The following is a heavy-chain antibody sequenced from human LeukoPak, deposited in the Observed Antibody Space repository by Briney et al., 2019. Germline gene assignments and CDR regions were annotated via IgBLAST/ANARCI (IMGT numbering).Heavy chain of an antibody. D-gene: IGHD4-11*01. CDR3: AKDAQRGFDYSNSLDK. CDR2: IWSDGTNR. V-gene: IGHV3-33*06. CDR1: GFTFSHYG. J-gene: IGHJ4*02. Sequence: GGSLRLSCATSGFTFSHYGMHWVRQAPGKGLEGVAVIWSDGTNRYYGDPVKGRFTISRDNFQRTVYLQMDSLRAEDTAVYYCAKDAQRGFDYSNSLDKWGQGTLVTVSS.